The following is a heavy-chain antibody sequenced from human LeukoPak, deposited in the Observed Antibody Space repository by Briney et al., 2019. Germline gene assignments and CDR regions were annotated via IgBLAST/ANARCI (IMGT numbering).Heavy chain of an antibody. Sequence: GGSLRLSCAASGFTFSSYWMNWARQAPGKGLEWVSSISSSSSYIYYADSVKGRFTISRDNAKNSLYLQMNSLRAEDTAVYYCAGGSYGDYYFDYWGQGTLVTVSS. D-gene: IGHD4-17*01. V-gene: IGHV3-21*04. CDR3: AGGSYGDYYFDY. J-gene: IGHJ4*02. CDR1: GFTFSSYW. CDR2: ISSSSSYI.